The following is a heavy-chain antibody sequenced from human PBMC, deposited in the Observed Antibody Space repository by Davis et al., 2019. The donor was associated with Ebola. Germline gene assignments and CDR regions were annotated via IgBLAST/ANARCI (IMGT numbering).Heavy chain of an antibody. D-gene: IGHD5-12*01. J-gene: IGHJ4*02. CDR1: GGYISNYY. CDR2: VYYSGYT. V-gene: IGHV4-59*12. Sequence: SETLSLTCTVSGGYISNYYWTWIRQPPGKAPEWIGYVYYSGYTDYNPSLRGRVTISVDTSKDQFSLKLTSVTAADTAVYYCARGRGYDVTGLYFDDWGQGTQVTVSS. CDR3: ARGRGYDVTGLYFDD.